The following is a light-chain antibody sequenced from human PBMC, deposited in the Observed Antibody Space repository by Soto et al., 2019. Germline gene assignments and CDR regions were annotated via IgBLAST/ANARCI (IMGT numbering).Light chain of an antibody. CDR3: QQYNSYSRP. V-gene: IGKV1-5*01. CDR2: DAS. J-gene: IGKJ1*01. CDR1: QSISSW. Sequence: DIQMTQSPSTLSASVGDRVTITCRASQSISSWLAWYQQKPGKAPKLLIYDASSLESGVPSRFSGSGSGTEFTLTISSLQPDDFATYYCQQYNSYSRPFGQGTKVE.